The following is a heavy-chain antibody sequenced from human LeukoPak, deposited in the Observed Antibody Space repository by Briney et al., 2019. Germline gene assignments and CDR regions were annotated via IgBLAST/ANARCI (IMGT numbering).Heavy chain of an antibody. CDR3: ARVPRFCSGGRCYITSGFDY. J-gene: IGHJ4*02. Sequence: ASVKVSCKASVYTLTRYDMHWVRQAPGQRLEWMGIINSNGGSTSYAQKFQGRVTMTRDTSTSTVYMELSSLTSEDTAVYYCARVPRFCSGGRCYITSGFDYWGQGTLVTVSS. V-gene: IGHV1-46*01. CDR1: VYTLTRYD. CDR2: INSNGGST. D-gene: IGHD2-15*01.